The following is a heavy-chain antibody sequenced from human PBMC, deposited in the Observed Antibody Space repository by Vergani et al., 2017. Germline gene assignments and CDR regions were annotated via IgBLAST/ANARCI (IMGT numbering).Heavy chain of an antibody. J-gene: IGHJ5*01. CDR3: ARRIVVGPGIPRVDWLDP. V-gene: IGHV3-72*01. CDR1: GFTFSDHY. D-gene: IGHD2-21*01. CDR2: VRNKVYSYTT. Sequence: EVQLVESGGGLVQPGGFLSLSCAASGFTFSDHYMDWVRQAPGKGLEWVGRVRNKVYSYTTEYAASVKGRFTISRDDSRGTVYLQMDRLESADTAVYYCARRIVVGPGIPRVDWLDPWGPGTLVTVSS.